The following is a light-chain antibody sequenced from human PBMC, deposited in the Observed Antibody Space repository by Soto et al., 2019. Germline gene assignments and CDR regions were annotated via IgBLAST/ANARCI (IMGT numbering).Light chain of an antibody. CDR2: GAS. J-gene: IGKJ1*01. Sequence: EIVLTNSPVTLSLSPGERATLSCRASQSVSSYLAWYQQKPGQAPRLLIYGASSRATGIPARFSGSGSGTEFTLTICSLQSEDFAVYYCQQYNIWWTFCQGGKVDI. V-gene: IGKV3D-15*01. CDR1: QSVSSY. CDR3: QQYNIWWT.